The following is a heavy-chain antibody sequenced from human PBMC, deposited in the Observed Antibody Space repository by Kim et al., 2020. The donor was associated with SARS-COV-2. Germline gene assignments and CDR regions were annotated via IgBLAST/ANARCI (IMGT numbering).Heavy chain of an antibody. CDR2: IYYSGST. J-gene: IGHJ6*01. Sequence: SETLSLTCTVSGGSISSGGYYWSWIRQHPGKGLEWIGYIYYSGSTYYNPSLKSRVTISVDTSKNQFSLKLSSVTAADTAVYYCARDRLPTYYYYGMDVWGQGTTVTVSP. D-gene: IGHD4-17*01. CDR3: ARDRLPTYYYYGMDV. V-gene: IGHV4-31*03. CDR1: GGSISSGGYY.